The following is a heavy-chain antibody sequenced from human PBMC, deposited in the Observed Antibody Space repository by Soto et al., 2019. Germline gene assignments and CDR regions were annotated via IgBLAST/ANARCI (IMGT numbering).Heavy chain of an antibody. Sequence: QVQLVQSGAEVKKPGASVKVSCKASGYTFTSYKLHWVRQAPGQGLEWVGIINPSGGSTTYAQKFQGRVTMTRDTSTKTFYMELSSLRYEDTAVYYCASDYSPPRDYWGQGTLVTVSS. J-gene: IGHJ4*02. CDR2: INPSGGST. CDR1: GYTFTSYK. D-gene: IGHD2-21*01. V-gene: IGHV1-46*01. CDR3: ASDYSPPRDY.